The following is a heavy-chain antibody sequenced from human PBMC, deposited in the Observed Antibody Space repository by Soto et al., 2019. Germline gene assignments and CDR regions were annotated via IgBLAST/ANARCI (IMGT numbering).Heavy chain of an antibody. Sequence: ASVKVSCKVSGYTLTELSMHWVRQAPGKGLEWMGGFDPEDGETIYAQKFQGRVTMTEDTSTDTAYMELSSLRSEDTDVYYCAMVNGDYDILTGYYKKPKYFQHXG. CDR3: AMVNGDYDILTGYYKKPKYFQH. CDR1: GYTLTELS. CDR2: FDPEDGET. D-gene: IGHD3-9*01. J-gene: IGHJ1*01. V-gene: IGHV1-24*01.